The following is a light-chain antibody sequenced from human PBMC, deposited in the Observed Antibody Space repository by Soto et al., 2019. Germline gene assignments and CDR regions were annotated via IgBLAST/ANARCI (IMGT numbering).Light chain of an antibody. CDR3: QQYYSTPYT. CDR2: WAS. CDR1: QSVLYSSKNKNY. Sequence: DIVMAQSPDFLAVSLGERATINCKSSQSVLYSSKNKNYLTWYQQKPGQPPKLLIYWASSRESGVPDRFSGSGSGTDFTLTISSLQAEDVAVYYCQQYYSTPYTFGQGTKLEIK. V-gene: IGKV4-1*01. J-gene: IGKJ2*01.